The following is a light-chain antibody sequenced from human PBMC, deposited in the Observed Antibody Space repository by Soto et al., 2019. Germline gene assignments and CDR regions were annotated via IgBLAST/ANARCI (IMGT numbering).Light chain of an antibody. Sequence: DIPMTQSPSSLSASVGDRVTISCRAGQSIGIYLNWYQQKAGRAPKLLIHTTSSLQSGVPSRFSGSGSGTDLTLTISGLQPEDFATYYCQHYYSAPTFGQGTRLEIK. CDR3: QHYYSAPT. V-gene: IGKV1-39*01. CDR2: TTS. CDR1: QSIGIY. J-gene: IGKJ5*01.